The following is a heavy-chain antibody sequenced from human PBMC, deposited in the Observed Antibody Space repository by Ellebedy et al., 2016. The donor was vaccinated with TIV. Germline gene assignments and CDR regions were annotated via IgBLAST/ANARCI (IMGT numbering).Heavy chain of an antibody. V-gene: IGHV4-59*01. D-gene: IGHD3-22*01. Sequence: MPSETLSLTCTVSGGSISSYYWSWIRQPPGKGLEWIGYIYYSGSTNYNPSLKSRVTISVDTSKNQFSLKLSSVTAADTAVYYCARDQHYYDSSGYYSDHDAFDIWGQGTMVTVSS. CDR2: IYYSGST. J-gene: IGHJ3*02. CDR3: ARDQHYYDSSGYYSDHDAFDI. CDR1: GGSISSYY.